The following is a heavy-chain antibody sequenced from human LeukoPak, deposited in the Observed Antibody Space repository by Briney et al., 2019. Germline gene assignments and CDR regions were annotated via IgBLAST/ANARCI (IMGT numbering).Heavy chain of an antibody. CDR2: IIPILGIA. CDR1: GGTFSSYT. Sequence: SVKVSCKASGGTFSSYTISWVRQAPGQGLEWMGRIIPILGIANYAQKFQGRVTITADKSTSTAYMELSSLKSEDTAVYYCARDRKDTATIDYWGQGTLVTVSS. CDR3: ARDRKDTATIDY. D-gene: IGHD2-15*01. J-gene: IGHJ4*02. V-gene: IGHV1-69*04.